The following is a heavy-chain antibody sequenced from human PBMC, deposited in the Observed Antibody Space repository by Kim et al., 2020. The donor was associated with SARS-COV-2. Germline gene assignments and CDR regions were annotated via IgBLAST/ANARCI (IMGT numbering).Heavy chain of an antibody. D-gene: IGHD1-26*01. Sequence: ASVKVSCKASVYTFTSYAMNWVRQAPGQGLEWMGWINTNTGNPTYAQGFTGRFVFSLDTSVRTAYLQISSLKAEDTAVYYCARSETWDHYYGMDVWGQGTTVTVSS. CDR2: INTNTGNP. CDR3: ARSETWDHYYGMDV. V-gene: IGHV7-4-1*02. CDR1: VYTFTSYA. J-gene: IGHJ6*02.